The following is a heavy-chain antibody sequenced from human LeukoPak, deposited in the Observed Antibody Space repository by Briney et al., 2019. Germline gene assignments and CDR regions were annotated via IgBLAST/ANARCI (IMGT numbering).Heavy chain of an antibody. D-gene: IGHD3-22*01. CDR3: AHRSIRYFDNSGYLS. CDR1: GFSLSTSGVG. J-gene: IGHJ5*02. Sequence: SGPTLANPTQTLTLTCTFSGFSLSTSGVGVGWIRQPPGKSLEWLALIYWDDDKRYSPSLKSRLTITKDTSKNQVVLTMTNMHPVDTASYFCAHRSIRYFDNSGYLSWGQGTLVTVSS. CDR2: IYWDDDK. V-gene: IGHV2-5*02.